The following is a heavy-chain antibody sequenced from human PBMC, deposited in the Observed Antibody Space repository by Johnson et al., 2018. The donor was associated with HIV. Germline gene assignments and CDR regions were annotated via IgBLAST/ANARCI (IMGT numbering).Heavy chain of an antibody. Sequence: VQLVESGGGVVQPGRSLRLSCAASGFTFSSYWMSWVRQAPGKGLEWVANIKQDGSEKYYVDSVKGRFTTSRDNAKNPLYLQMHSLRAEDTAVYYCARFLLLPNGYNWGFDIWGQGTMVTVSS. D-gene: IGHD5-24*01. CDR2: IKQDGSEK. V-gene: IGHV3-7*01. CDR3: ARFLLLPNGYNWGFDI. J-gene: IGHJ3*02. CDR1: GFTFSSYW.